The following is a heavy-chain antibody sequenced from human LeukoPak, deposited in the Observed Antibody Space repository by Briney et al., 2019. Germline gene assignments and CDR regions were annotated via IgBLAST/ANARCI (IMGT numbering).Heavy chain of an antibody. CDR3: ARAPIVVVPAARGRYWFDP. J-gene: IGHJ5*02. D-gene: IGHD2-2*01. Sequence: ASVKVSCKASGYTFTGYYMHWVRQAPGQGLEWMGWINPNSGGTNYAQKFQGRVTMTRDTSISTAYMELSRLRSDDTAVYYCARAPIVVVPAARGRYWFDPWGQGTLVTVSS. V-gene: IGHV1-2*02. CDR1: GYTFTGYY. CDR2: INPNSGGT.